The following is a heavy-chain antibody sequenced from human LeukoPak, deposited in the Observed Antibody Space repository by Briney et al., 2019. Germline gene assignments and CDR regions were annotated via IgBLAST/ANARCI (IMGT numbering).Heavy chain of an antibody. CDR2: INHSGST. V-gene: IGHV4-34*01. J-gene: IGHJ5*02. Sequence: SETLSLTCAVYGGSFSGYYWSWIRQPPGKGLKWIGEINHSGSTNYNPSLKSRVTISVDTSKNQFSLKLSSVTAADTAVYYCARGKRRGLGVVINWFDPWGQGTLVTVSS. D-gene: IGHD3-3*01. CDR3: ARGKRRGLGVVINWFDP. CDR1: GGSFSGYY.